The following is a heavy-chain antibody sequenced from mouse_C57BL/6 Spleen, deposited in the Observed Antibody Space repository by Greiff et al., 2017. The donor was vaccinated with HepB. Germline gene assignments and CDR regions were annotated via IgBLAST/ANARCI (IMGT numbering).Heavy chain of an antibody. CDR3: ARIEDYDYGYAMDY. V-gene: IGHV1-81*01. J-gene: IGHJ4*01. CDR1: GYTFTSYG. Sequence: QVQLKESGAELARPGASVKLSCKASGYTFTSYGISWVKQRTGQGLEWIGEIYPRSGNTYYNEKFKGKATLTADKSSSTAYMELRSLTSEDSAVYFCARIEDYDYGYAMDYWGQGTSVTVSS. D-gene: IGHD2-4*01. CDR2: IYPRSGNT.